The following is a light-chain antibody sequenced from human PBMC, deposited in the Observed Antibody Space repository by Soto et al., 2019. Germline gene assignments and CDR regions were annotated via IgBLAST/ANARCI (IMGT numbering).Light chain of an antibody. V-gene: IGKV3-11*01. Sequence: EIVMTQSPATLSVSPGERATLSCRASQSVSSNLAWYQQKPGQAPRLLIYDASNRATGIPARFSGSGSGTDFTLTINRLEPEDFAVYYCQLYGNSPPFGQGTRLEIK. CDR3: QLYGNSPP. CDR1: QSVSSN. J-gene: IGKJ5*01. CDR2: DAS.